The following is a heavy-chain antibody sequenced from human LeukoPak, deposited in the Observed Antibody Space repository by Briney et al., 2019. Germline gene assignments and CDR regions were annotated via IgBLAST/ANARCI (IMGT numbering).Heavy chain of an antibody. V-gene: IGHV4-39*07. Sequence: SETLSLTCTVSGGSISSSSYYWGWIRQPPGKGLEWIGSIYYSGSTYYNPSLKSRVTISVDTSKNQFSLKLSSVTAADTAVYYCARDRSGYYYDSYAFDIWGQGTMVTVSS. D-gene: IGHD3-22*01. CDR2: IYYSGST. J-gene: IGHJ3*02. CDR3: ARDRSGYYYDSYAFDI. CDR1: GGSISSSSYY.